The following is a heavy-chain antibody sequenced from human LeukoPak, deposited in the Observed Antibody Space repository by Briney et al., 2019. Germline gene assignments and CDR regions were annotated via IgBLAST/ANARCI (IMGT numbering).Heavy chain of an antibody. D-gene: IGHD3-10*01. J-gene: IGHJ5*02. V-gene: IGHV3-23*01. CDR2: ISGSGGST. CDR3: ARGWFGELSASAGASWFDP. CDR1: GFTFSSYA. Sequence: PGGSLRLSCAASGFTFSSYAMSWVRQAPGKGLEWVSAISGSGGSTYYADSVKGRFTISRDNAKNSLYLQMNSLRAEDTALYYCARGWFGELSASAGASWFDPWGQGTLVTVSS.